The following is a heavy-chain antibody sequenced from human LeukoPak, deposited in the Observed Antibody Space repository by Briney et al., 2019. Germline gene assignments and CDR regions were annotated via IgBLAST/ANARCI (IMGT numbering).Heavy chain of an antibody. CDR2: FDPEDGET. D-gene: IGHD2-8*01. Sequence: RAGGSLRLSWEASGLTFSTYTLSWVRQAPGKGLEWMGGFDPEDGETIYAQKFQGRVTMTEDTSTDTAYMELSSLRSEDTAVYYCATDFPPYCTNGVCLPVFDYWGQGTLVTVSS. J-gene: IGHJ4*02. CDR1: GLTFSTYT. V-gene: IGHV1-24*01. CDR3: ATDFPPYCTNGVCLPVFDY.